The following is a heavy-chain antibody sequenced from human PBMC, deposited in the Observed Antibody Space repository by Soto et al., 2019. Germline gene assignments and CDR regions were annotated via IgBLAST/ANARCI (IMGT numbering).Heavy chain of an antibody. CDR2: IYYTVDT. V-gene: IGHV4-31*03. CDR3: ARNPAHLCASSSCRALDL. J-gene: IGHJ3*01. Sequence: PSDTQSLACTVSGDSISTARSYRNSIRQHPGEALEWIGYIYYTVDTSSSPSHQSRVFISVDTSKNQLALNRRGATPSVAAVYYCARNPAHLCASSSCRALDLWGQGTMVTVSS. D-gene: IGHD6-6*01. CDR1: GDSISTARSY.